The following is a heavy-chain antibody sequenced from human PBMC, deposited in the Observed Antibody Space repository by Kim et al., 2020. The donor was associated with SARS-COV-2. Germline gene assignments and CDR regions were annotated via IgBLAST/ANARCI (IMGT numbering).Heavy chain of an antibody. CDR1: GFTFSNYA. CDR2: LSGSGDST. Sequence: GGSLRLSCAASGFTFSNYAMSWVRQAPGKGLEWVSALSGSGDSTYYADSVMVRFTISRDNSKNTLYLRMNSLRAEDAAIYYCAKGGGYCIGDRCPIRVFYYYGVDIWGQGTTVTVSS. V-gene: IGHV3-23*01. J-gene: IGHJ6*02. D-gene: IGHD2-15*01. CDR3: AKGGGYCIGDRCPIRVFYYYGVDI.